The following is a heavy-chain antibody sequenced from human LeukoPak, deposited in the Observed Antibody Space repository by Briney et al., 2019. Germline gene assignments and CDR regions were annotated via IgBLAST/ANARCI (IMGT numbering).Heavy chain of an antibody. J-gene: IGHJ5*02. CDR1: GFTFSSYW. CDR3: ARGVGYCSGGSCYFDP. CDR2: IKQDGSEK. Sequence: GGSLRLSCAASGFTFSSYWMSWVRQAPGKGLEWVANIKQDGSEKYYVDSVKGRFTISRDNAKNSLYLQMNSLRAEDTAVYYCARGVGYCSGGSCYFDPWGQGTLVTVSS. D-gene: IGHD2-15*01. V-gene: IGHV3-7*01.